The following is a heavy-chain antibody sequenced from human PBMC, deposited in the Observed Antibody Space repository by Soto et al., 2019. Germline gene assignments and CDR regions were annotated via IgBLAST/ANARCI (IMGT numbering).Heavy chain of an antibody. CDR1: GGSISSYY. CDR2: FYYSEST. V-gene: IGHV4-59*12. CDR3: AGASTWHPGAFNI. D-gene: IGHD5-12*01. J-gene: IGHJ3*02. Sequence: SETLSLTCTVSGGSISSYYWSWIRQPPGEGLEWIGTFYYSESTNYNPSLESRVTISVDTSKNQLSLKLSSVTAADTAVYYCAGASTWHPGAFNIWGQGTTVTVSS.